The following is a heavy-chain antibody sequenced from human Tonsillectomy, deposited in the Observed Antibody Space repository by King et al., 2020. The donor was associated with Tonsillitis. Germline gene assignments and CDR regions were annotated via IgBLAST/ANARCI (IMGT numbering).Heavy chain of an antibody. V-gene: IGHV1-2*02. CDR2: INPNSGGT. Sequence: VQLVESGAEVKKPGASVKVSCKASGYTFTGYYMHWVRQAPGQGLEWMGWINPNSGGTNYAQKFQGRVTMTRETSISTAYMELSRLRSDDTAVYYCASLPYYYVSSGYQYGPDAFDIWGQGTMVTVSS. CDR3: ASLPYYYVSSGYQYGPDAFDI. CDR1: GYTFTGYY. D-gene: IGHD3-22*01. J-gene: IGHJ3*02.